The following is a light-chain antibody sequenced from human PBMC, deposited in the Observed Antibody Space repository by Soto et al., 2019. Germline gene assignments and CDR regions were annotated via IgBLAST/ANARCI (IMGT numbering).Light chain of an antibody. CDR2: GAY. Sequence: EIVLTQSPGTLSLSPGERATLSCRASQSVSSSYLAWYQQKPGQAPRLLIYGAYNRPTGIPDRFTGSGSGTDFTLTISRLQPEDFAVYYCQQYGTSPRTFGQGTKVEIK. J-gene: IGKJ2*01. V-gene: IGKV3-20*01. CDR1: QSVSSSY. CDR3: QQYGTSPRT.